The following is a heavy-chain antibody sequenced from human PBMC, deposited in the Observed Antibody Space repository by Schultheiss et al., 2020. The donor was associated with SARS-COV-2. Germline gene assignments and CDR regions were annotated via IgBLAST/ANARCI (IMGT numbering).Heavy chain of an antibody. CDR3: ARESRGDDFWSGYYHFDY. J-gene: IGHJ4*02. CDR2: TYYRSKWYN. V-gene: IGHV6-1*01. Sequence: SETLSLTCALSGDSVSSNSAAWNWIRQSPSRGLEWLGRTYYRSKWYNDYAVSVKSRITINPDTSKNQFSLQLNSVTPEDTAVYYCARESRGDDFWSGYYHFDYWGQGTLVTVSS. D-gene: IGHD3-3*01. CDR1: GDSVSSNSAA.